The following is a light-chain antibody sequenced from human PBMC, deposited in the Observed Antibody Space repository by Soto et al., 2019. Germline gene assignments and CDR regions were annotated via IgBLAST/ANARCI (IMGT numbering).Light chain of an antibody. J-gene: IGKJ4*01. CDR2: ASS. CDR1: QSVSNH. CDR3: QQSHSNIQELT. V-gene: IGKV1-39*01. Sequence: DIQMTQSPSSLSASVVDRVTITCRASQSVSNHLNWYQQKPGKAPKLLIYASSSLQSGVPSRFSGSGSGTDFTLTISSLQPEDFATYYCQQSHSNIQELTFGGGTKVEIK.